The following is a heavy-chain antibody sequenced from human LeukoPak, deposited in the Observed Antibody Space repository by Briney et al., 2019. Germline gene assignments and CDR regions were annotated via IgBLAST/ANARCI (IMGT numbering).Heavy chain of an antibody. D-gene: IGHD4-23*01. V-gene: IGHV3-73*01. CDR2: IRSKANSYAT. Sequence: GGSLRLSCAASGFTFSGSAMHWVRQASGKGLEWVGRIRSKANSYATAYAASVKGRFTISRDDSKNTAYLQMNSLKTEDTAMYYCTRRAPNGVKEGFDYWGQGTLVTVSS. CDR3: TRRAPNGVKEGFDY. CDR1: GFTFSGSA. J-gene: IGHJ4*02.